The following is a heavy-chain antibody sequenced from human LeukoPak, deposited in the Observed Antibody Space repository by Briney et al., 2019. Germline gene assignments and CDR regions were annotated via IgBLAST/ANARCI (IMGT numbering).Heavy chain of an antibody. J-gene: IGHJ4*02. Sequence: GESLKISSKGSRYSFTNYWIAWVRQMPGKGLEWMAIIYPGDSDTRYSPSFKGQVTISADKSISTAYLQWSSLKASDTAMYYCAKKNSVAAPFDYWGQGTLVTVSS. CDR3: AKKNSVAAPFDY. CDR1: RYSFTNYW. V-gene: IGHV5-51*01. CDR2: IYPGDSDT. D-gene: IGHD6-6*01.